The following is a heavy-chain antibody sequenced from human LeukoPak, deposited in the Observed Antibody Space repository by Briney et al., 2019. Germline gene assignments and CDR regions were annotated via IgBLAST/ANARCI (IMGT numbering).Heavy chain of an antibody. J-gene: IGHJ4*02. CDR2: ISSSSSYI. CDR1: GFTFSSYS. CDR3: AREIAAYSGSYYFDY. V-gene: IGHV3-21*01. Sequence: PGGSLRLSCAASGFTFSSYSMNWVRQAPGKGLEWVSSISSSSSYIYYADSVKGRFTISRDNAKDSLYLQMNSLRAEDTAVYYCAREIAAYSGSYYFDYWGQGTLVTVSS. D-gene: IGHD1-26*01.